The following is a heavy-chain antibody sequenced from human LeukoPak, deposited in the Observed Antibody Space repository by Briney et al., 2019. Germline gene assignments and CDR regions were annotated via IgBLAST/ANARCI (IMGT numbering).Heavy chain of an antibody. D-gene: IGHD2-15*01. V-gene: IGHV4-38-2*02. CDR2: IYHSGST. CDR3: ATDIVVVVAATTLTNMDV. J-gene: IGHJ6*03. CDR1: GYSISSGYY. Sequence: SETLSLTCTVSGYSISSGYYWGWIRQPPGKGLEWIGSIYHSGSTYYNPSLKSRVTISVDTSKNQFSLKLSSVTAADTAVYYCATDIVVVVAATTLTNMDVWGKGTTVTVSS.